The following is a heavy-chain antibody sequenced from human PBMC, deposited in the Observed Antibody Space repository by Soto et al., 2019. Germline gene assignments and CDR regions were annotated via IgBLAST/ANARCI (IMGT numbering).Heavy chain of an antibody. CDR3: GSRTVTTFGGAFDS. CDR2: IYYSGST. CDR1: GGSISSGGYY. V-gene: IGHV4-31*03. Sequence: QVQLQESGPGLVKPSQTLSLTCTVSGGSISSGGYYWSWIRQHPGKGLEWIGYIYYSGSTYYNPSHKRRVTISVDTSTNQFSLKLSYVTAAATAVYYCGSRTVTTFGGAFDSWGQGTMVTVSS. J-gene: IGHJ3*02. D-gene: IGHD4-17*01.